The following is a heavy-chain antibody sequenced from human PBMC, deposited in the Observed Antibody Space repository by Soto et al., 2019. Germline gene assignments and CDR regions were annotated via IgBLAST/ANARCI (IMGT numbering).Heavy chain of an antibody. CDR3: AKGDCSGGRCYRGFDY. CDR1: GFTFSSYD. CDR2: VSASGSIT. Sequence: EVQVLESGGGLVQPGGSLRLSCAASGFTFSSYDMSWVRQAPGKGLEWVSGVSASGSITSYADSAKGRFTISRDNAKNTVFLQMSSLSAEDTAVYFCAKGDCSGGRCYRGFDYWGQGTLVTVSS. D-gene: IGHD2-15*01. V-gene: IGHV3-23*01. J-gene: IGHJ4*02.